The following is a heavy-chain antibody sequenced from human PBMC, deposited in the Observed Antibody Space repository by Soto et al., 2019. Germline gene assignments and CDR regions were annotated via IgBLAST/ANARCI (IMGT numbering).Heavy chain of an antibody. J-gene: IGHJ4*02. V-gene: IGHV4-34*01. CDR3: ARAHRRFWAGRNDY. CDR2: INHSGST. D-gene: IGHD3-3*01. Sequence: QVQLQQWGAGLLKPSETLSLTCAVYGGSFSGYYWSWIRQPPGKGLEWIGEINHSGSTNYNPSLKSRVTISVDTSKNQFSLKLSSVTAADTAVYYCARAHRRFWAGRNDYWGQGTLVTVSS. CDR1: GGSFSGYY.